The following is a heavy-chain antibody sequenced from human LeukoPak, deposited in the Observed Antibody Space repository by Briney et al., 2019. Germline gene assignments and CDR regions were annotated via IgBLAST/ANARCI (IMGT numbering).Heavy chain of an antibody. V-gene: IGHV3-30*02. CDR2: IRYDGSNK. CDR1: GFTFSSYG. CDR3: ARAGDWSAYHFDY. Sequence: GGSLRLSCAASGFTFSSYGMHWVRQAPGKGLEWVAFIRYDGSNKYYADSVKGRFTISRDNSKNTLYLQMNSLRAEDTAVYYCARAGDWSAYHFDYWGQGTLVTVSS. J-gene: IGHJ4*02. D-gene: IGHD3-3*01.